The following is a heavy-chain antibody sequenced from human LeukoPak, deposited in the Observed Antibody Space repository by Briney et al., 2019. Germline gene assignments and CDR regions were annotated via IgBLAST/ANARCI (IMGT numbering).Heavy chain of an antibody. CDR2: ISWDGGST. CDR3: AKGSLGSRRYVGQWLVRTLDV. Sequence: PGGSLRLSCAASGFTFDDYAMHWVRQAPGKGLEWVSLISWDGGSTYYADSVKGRFTISRDNSKNSLYLQMNSLRAEDTALYYCAKGSLGSRRYVGQWLVRTLDVWGKGTTVAVSS. J-gene: IGHJ6*03. D-gene: IGHD6-19*01. CDR1: GFTFDDYA. V-gene: IGHV3-43D*03.